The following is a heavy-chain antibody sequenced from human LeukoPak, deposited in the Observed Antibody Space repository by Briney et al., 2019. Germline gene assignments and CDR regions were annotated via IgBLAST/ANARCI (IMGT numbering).Heavy chain of an antibody. D-gene: IGHD2-15*01. Sequence: GGSLRLSCAASGFTFSSYGIHWLRQAPGKWLVWVALIRHDGSDKYYADSVKGRFAISRDNSKNTVYLQMNSLRAEDTAVYYCAKDRRVSLGSFDVWGQGTMVTASS. V-gene: IGHV3-30*02. J-gene: IGHJ3*01. CDR2: IRHDGSDK. CDR3: AKDRRVSLGSFDV. CDR1: GFTFSSYG.